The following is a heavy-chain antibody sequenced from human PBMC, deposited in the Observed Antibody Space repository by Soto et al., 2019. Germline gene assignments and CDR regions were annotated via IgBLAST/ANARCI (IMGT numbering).Heavy chain of an antibody. J-gene: IGHJ6*02. CDR1: GYSVTRYS. V-gene: IGHV5-51*01. CDR3: ARRGGPYDSTGYPSYGMDV. CDR2: IYPGDSDT. Sequence: GESLNISCKGSGYSVTRYSIGCVRQMPGKGLEWMGIIYPGDSDTRYSPSLQGQFTISADKSISTAYLQWSRLKASDTAIYHCARRGGPYDSTGYPSYGMDVWGQGTTVTVSS. D-gene: IGHD3-22*01.